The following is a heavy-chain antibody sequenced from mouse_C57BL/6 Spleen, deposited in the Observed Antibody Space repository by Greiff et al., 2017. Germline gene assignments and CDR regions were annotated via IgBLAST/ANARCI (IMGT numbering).Heavy chain of an antibody. CDR1: GYTFSSSW. CDR2: IHPNSGST. D-gene: IGHD2-4*01. V-gene: IGHV1-64*01. CDR3: ARGGLPYAMDY. Sequence: QVQLQQPGAELVKPGASVKLSCKASGYTFSSSWMHWVKQRPGQGLEWIGMIHPNSGSTNYNEKFKSKATLAVDKSASTAYMQLSSLTSEDSAVYYCARGGLPYAMDYWGQGTSVTVSS. J-gene: IGHJ4*01.